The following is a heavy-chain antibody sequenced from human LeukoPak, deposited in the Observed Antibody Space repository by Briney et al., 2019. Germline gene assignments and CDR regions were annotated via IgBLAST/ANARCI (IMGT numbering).Heavy chain of an antibody. CDR1: GGSISSYY. V-gene: IGHV4-4*07. CDR3: ARGRPSPSSGWSKSITYYMDV. Sequence: SETLSLTCTVSGGSISSYYWSWIRQPAGKGLEWIGRIYTSGSTNYNPSLKSRVTMSVDTSKNQFSLKLSSVTAADTAVYYCARGRPSPSSGWSKSITYYMDVWGKGTTVTVSS. J-gene: IGHJ6*03. D-gene: IGHD6-19*01. CDR2: IYTSGST.